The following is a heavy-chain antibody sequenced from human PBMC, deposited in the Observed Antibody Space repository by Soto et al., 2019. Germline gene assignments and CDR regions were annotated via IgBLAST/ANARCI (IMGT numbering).Heavy chain of an antibody. CDR2: ISAYNGNP. CDR1: GYTFTSYG. Sequence: ASVTVSCKASGYTFTSYGISWVRQAPGQGLEWMGWISAYNGNPNYAQKLQGRITMSTDTSTSTAYMEVRSLTYADTAVYYCARTYYYGSGTHYRFDPWGQGTLVTVSS. CDR3: ARTYYYGSGTHYRFDP. D-gene: IGHD3-10*01. J-gene: IGHJ5*02. V-gene: IGHV1-18*01.